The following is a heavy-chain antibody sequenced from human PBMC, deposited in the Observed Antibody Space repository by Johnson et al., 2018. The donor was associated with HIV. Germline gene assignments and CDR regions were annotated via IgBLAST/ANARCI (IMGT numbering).Heavy chain of an antibody. CDR1: GFSFSDYY. D-gene: IGHD1-14*01. J-gene: IGHJ3*02. Sequence: QLVESGGGLVKPGGSLRLSCAASGFSFSDYYMNWIRQAPGKGLEWVSKISSSGSTIYYADSVKGRFTISRDNAKNSLYLQMNSLRAEDTAVYYCAQDSPNLDAFDIWGQGTMVTVSS. CDR2: ISSSGSTI. V-gene: IGHV3-11*04. CDR3: AQDSPNLDAFDI.